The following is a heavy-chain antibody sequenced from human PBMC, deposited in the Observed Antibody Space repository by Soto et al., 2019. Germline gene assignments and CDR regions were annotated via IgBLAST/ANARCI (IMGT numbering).Heavy chain of an antibody. CDR2: IKSKTDGGTT. J-gene: IGHJ6*02. Sequence: GGSLRLSCAASGFTFSNAWMNWVRQAPGKGLEWVGRIKSKTDGGTTDYAATVKGRFTISRGDSKNTLYLQMNSLKTEDTAVYYCTTARVGATKGDYYYYGMDVWGQGTTVTVSS. CDR3: TTARVGATKGDYYYYGMDV. D-gene: IGHD1-26*01. CDR1: GFTFSNAW. V-gene: IGHV3-15*07.